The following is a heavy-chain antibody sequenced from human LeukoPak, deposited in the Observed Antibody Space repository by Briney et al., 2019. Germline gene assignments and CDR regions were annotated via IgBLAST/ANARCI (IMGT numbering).Heavy chain of an antibody. V-gene: IGHV3-30-3*01. J-gene: IGHJ4*02. Sequence: GRSLRLSCAASGFTFSSYAMHWVRQAPGEGLEWVAVISYDGSNKYYADSVKGRGTISRDNSKTTLYLQMNSLRAADTAVYYCARDWGNGGNDYWGQGTLVTVSS. CDR1: GFTFSSYA. CDR3: ARDWGNGGNDY. CDR2: ISYDGSNK. D-gene: IGHD4-23*01.